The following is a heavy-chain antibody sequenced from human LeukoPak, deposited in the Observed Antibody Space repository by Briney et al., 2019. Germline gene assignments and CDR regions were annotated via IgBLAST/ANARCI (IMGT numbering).Heavy chain of an antibody. CDR2: IHSSEGT. Sequence: SETLSLTCTVSGDSISTYYWSWIRQPPGKGLEWIGYIHSSEGTYYNPSLKSRVTILVDTSQNQVSLKMRSVTAADTGVYYCARVRSYFGSVTGKSYYFDYWGQGTLVTVSS. D-gene: IGHD3-10*01. J-gene: IGHJ4*02. CDR1: GDSISTYY. V-gene: IGHV4-59*01. CDR3: ARVRSYFGSVTGKSYYFDY.